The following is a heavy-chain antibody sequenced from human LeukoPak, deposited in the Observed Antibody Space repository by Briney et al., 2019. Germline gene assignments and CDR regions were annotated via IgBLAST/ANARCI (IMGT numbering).Heavy chain of an antibody. CDR3: AGRAMWELPPSY. CDR2: TSSSGSTI. Sequence: QSGGSLRLSCAASGFTFSDFYMSWIRQAPGKGLEWLSYTSSSGSTIYYADSVKGRFTTSRDNAKNSVYLQMNSLRAEDTAVYYCAGRAMWELPPSYWGQGTLVTVSS. V-gene: IGHV3-11*01. D-gene: IGHD1-26*01. CDR1: GFTFSDFY. J-gene: IGHJ4*02.